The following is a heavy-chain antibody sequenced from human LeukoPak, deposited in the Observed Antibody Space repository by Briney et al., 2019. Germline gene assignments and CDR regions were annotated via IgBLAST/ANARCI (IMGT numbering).Heavy chain of an antibody. J-gene: IGHJ4*02. V-gene: IGHV4-31*03. CDR3: ARDRRGGNFFDY. CDR1: GGSISSGGYY. CDR2: IFYSGST. Sequence: SETLSLTCTVSGGSISSGGYYWSWIRQHPGKGLEWIGFIFYSGSTYYNPSLKSRVTMSVDTSKNQFSLKLSSETAADTAVYYCARDRRGGNFFDYWGQGTLVSVSS. D-gene: IGHD4-23*01.